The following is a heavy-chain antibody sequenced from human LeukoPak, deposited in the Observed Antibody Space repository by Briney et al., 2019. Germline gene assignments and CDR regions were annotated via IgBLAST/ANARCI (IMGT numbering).Heavy chain of an antibody. V-gene: IGHV1-2*02. CDR1: GYTFTGYF. J-gene: IGHJ4*02. Sequence: ASVKVSCKASGYTFTGYFIHWVRQAPGQGLEWMGWINPNNGGTKYAQKFQDRVTMTRDTSISTAYMELSRLRSDDTAVYYCARDERYDSSGYPLDYWGQGTLVTVSS. D-gene: IGHD3-22*01. CDR2: INPNNGGT. CDR3: ARDERYDSSGYPLDY.